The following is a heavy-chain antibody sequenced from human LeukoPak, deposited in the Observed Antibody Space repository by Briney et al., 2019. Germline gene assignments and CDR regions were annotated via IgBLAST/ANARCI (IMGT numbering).Heavy chain of an antibody. V-gene: IGHV3-9*01. CDR3: ARRYCSSTSCYAGFYYYYYMDV. CDR2: ISWNSGSI. Sequence: PGRSLRLSCSASGFSIHHYAMHWIRQVPGKGLEWVSGISWNSGSIGYADSVRGRFTISRDNAEKSLSLQMDSLRDEDTAVYYCARRYCSSTSCYAGFYYYYYMDVWGKGTTVTISS. CDR1: GFSIHHYA. D-gene: IGHD2-2*01. J-gene: IGHJ6*03.